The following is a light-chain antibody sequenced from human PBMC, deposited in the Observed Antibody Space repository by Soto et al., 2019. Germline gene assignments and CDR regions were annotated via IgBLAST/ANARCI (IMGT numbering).Light chain of an antibody. Sequence: DIELTQSPSTLSLSPGERATLSCRASQSVSSSYLAWYQQKPGQAPRLLIYGASSWATGVPDRFSGSGSGTDFTLTISRLEPEDVAVYYCQQCGSSPNTFGQGTKLEIK. V-gene: IGKV3-20*01. CDR2: GAS. CDR1: QSVSSSY. J-gene: IGKJ2*01. CDR3: QQCGSSPNT.